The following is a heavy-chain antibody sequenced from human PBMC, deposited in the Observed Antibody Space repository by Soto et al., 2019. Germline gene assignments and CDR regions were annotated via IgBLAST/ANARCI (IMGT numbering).Heavy chain of an antibody. Sequence: TSGTLSLTCTVSGASISGFYWSWIRKSAGKGLEWIGRIYATGTTDYNPSLKSRVMMSVDTSKKQFSLKLRSVTAADTAVYYCVRYGTKPLRGWFHPWGPAISGPVSS. D-gene: IGHD1-1*01. CDR2: IYATGTT. V-gene: IGHV4-4*07. CDR3: VRYGTKPLRGWFHP. CDR1: GASISGFY. J-gene: IGHJ5*02.